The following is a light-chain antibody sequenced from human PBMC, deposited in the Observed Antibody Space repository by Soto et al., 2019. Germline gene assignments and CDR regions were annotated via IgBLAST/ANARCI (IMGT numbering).Light chain of an antibody. V-gene: IGKV1-5*03. CDR1: QSISSW. J-gene: IGKJ2*01. CDR2: KAS. Sequence: DIQMTQSPSTLSASVGDRVTITCRASQSISSWLAWYQQKPGKAPKLLIYKASSLESGVPSRFSGSGSGTEFTLTISSLQPDDFATYYCQQYCSYSNTFGQGTKLEIK. CDR3: QQYCSYSNT.